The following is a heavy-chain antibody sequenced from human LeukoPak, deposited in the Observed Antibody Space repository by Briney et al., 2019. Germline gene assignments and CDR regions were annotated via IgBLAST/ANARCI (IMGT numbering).Heavy chain of an antibody. D-gene: IGHD3-10*01. J-gene: IGHJ4*02. CDR3: ARVGGAYYGSGSYYSGY. Sequence: HPGGSLRLSCAASGFTFSTYWVSWVRQAPGKGLEWVANIKQDGSEKYYVDSVKGRFTISRDNAKNSLYLQMNSLRAEDTAVYYCARVGGAYYGSGSYYSGYWGQGTLVTVSS. CDR1: GFTFSTYW. CDR2: IKQDGSEK. V-gene: IGHV3-7*01.